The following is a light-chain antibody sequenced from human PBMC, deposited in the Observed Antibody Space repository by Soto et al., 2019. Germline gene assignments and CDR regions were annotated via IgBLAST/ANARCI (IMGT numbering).Light chain of an antibody. CDR2: EVS. J-gene: IGLJ1*01. V-gene: IGLV2-8*01. CDR1: SSDVGGYNY. CDR3: SSYAGSNNLFV. Sequence: QSALAQPPSASGSPGQSVTISCTGTSSDVGGYNYVSWYQQHPGKAPKVMIYEVSKRPSGVPDRFSGSKSGNTASLTVSGLQAEDEAEYYCSSYAGSNNLFVFGTGTKSPS.